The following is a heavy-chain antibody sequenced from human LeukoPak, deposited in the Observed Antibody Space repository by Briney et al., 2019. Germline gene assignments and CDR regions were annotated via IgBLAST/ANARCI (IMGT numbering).Heavy chain of an antibody. CDR2: IIPIFGAA. J-gene: IGHJ4*02. V-gene: IGHV1-69*01. CDR1: GGTFSSYA. CDR3: ARYYSGWYYFDY. D-gene: IGHD6-19*01. Sequence: ASVKVSCKASGGTFSSYAISWVRQAPGRGLEWMGGIIPIFGAANYAQKFQGRVTITADESTSTAYMELSSLRSEDTAVYYCARYYSGWYYFDYWGQGTLVTVSS.